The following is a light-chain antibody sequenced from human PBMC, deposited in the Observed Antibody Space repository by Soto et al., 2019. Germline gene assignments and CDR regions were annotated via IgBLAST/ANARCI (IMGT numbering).Light chain of an antibody. CDR3: QHYNSYSPA. J-gene: IGKJ1*01. V-gene: IGKV1-5*03. CDR2: KAS. Sequence: DIQMTQSPSTLSGSVGARVTITCRASQTISSWFAWYQQKPGKAPKLLIYKASTLKSGVPSRFSGSVSGTEFTLIISSPQPDDFATYYCQHYNSYSPAFGQVTKV. CDR1: QTISSW.